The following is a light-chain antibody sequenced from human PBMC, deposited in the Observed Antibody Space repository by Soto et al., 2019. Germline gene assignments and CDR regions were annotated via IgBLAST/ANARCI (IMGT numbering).Light chain of an antibody. Sequence: DIQMTQSPSTLSACVGDRVTITCRASQSISNWLAWYQQKPGKAPKILIYKTSSLESGVPSRFSGSGSGTEFTLTISSLQPDDFATYYCQQYGTFGQGTKVDI. CDR2: KTS. J-gene: IGKJ1*01. CDR1: QSISNW. CDR3: QQYGT. V-gene: IGKV1-5*03.